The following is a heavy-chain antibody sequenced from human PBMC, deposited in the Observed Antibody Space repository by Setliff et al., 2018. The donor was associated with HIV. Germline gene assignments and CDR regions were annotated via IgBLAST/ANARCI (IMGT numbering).Heavy chain of an antibody. J-gene: IGHJ3*02. CDR2: IYYSGST. V-gene: IGHV4-30-4*08. CDR3: ARVNYYDSSGYYEDAFDI. D-gene: IGHD3-22*01. Sequence: SESLSLTCTVSGGSISSGDYYWSWIRQPPGKGLEWIGYIYYSGSTYYNPSLKSRVTISVDTSKNQFSLKLSSVTAADTAVYYCARVNYYDSSGYYEDAFDIWGQGTMVTVSS. CDR1: GGSISSGDYY.